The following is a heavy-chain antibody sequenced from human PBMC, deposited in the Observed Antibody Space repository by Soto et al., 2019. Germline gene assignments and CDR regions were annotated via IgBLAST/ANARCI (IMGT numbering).Heavy chain of an antibody. J-gene: IGHJ4*02. Sequence: QVHLVQSGAEVKKPGSSVTVSCKASGGTFNTYTFSWVRQAPGQGLEWMGSILPIMGSVNYAHDFRGRLSLTADPSTTTAYMELTSLTSNDTAISYCARIPRYSYPTSDPLDNWGKGTLVTVSS. CDR3: ARIPRYSYPTSDPLDN. V-gene: IGHV1-69*01. CDR1: GGTFNTYT. CDR2: ILPIMGSV. D-gene: IGHD2-15*01.